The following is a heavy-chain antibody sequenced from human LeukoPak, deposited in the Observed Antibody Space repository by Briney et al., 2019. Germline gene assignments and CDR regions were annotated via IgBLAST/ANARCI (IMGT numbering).Heavy chain of an antibody. CDR3: ARGGVWGMDV. V-gene: IGHV4-34*01. Sequence: SETLSLTCAVYGGSFSGYYWSWIRQPPGKGLEWIGEINHSGSTNYNPSLKSRVTISVDTSKNQFSLKLSSVTAADTAVYYCARGGVWGMDVWGQGTTVTVSS. CDR1: GGSFSGYY. CDR2: INHSGST. D-gene: IGHD6-13*01. J-gene: IGHJ6*02.